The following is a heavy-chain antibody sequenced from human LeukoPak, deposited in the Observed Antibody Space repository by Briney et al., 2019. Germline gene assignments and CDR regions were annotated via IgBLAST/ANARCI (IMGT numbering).Heavy chain of an antibody. CDR1: GGSISSGSHY. Sequence: PSETLSLTCTVSGGSISSGSHYWGWIRQPPGRGLEWIGTIYYSGSPYYNPSLKSRVSISVDTSKNQLSLKLSFVTAADTAVYYCATSVGPTEGRFEYWGQGTLVTVSS. CDR3: ATSVGPTEGRFEY. J-gene: IGHJ4*02. CDR2: IYYSGSP. V-gene: IGHV4-39*01. D-gene: IGHD1-26*01.